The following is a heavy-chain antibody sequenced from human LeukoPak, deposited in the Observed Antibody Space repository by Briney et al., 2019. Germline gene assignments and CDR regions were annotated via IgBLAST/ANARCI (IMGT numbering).Heavy chain of an antibody. CDR2: IYYSGRS. J-gene: IGHJ5*02. D-gene: IGHD3-10*01. CDR1: GGSISSYY. CDR3: ARFRTTFGELNH. Sequence: SETLSLTCTVSGGSISSYYWSWIRQPPGKGLEWIGYIYYSGRSNYNPSLKSRVTISVDTSKNQFSLKLSSMTAADTAVYYCARFRTTFGELNHWGQGTLVTVSS. V-gene: IGHV4-59*01.